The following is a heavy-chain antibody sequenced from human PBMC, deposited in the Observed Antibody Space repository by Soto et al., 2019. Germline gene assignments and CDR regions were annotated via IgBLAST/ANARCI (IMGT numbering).Heavy chain of an antibody. Sequence: SETLSLTCTVSGDSITSGGYYWTWIRQHPGKGLEWIGYVYHSGSTYYNPSLKSRLTISVDTSKNQFSLKLTSVTAADTAVYFCARDRITRRNWIDPWGPGTLVTVSS. D-gene: IGHD3-10*01. V-gene: IGHV4-31*02. CDR2: VYHSGST. CDR3: ARDRITRRNWIDP. CDR1: GDSITSGGYY. J-gene: IGHJ5*02.